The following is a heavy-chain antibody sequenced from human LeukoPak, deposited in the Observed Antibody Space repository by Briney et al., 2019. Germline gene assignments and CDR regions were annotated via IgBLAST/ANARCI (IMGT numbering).Heavy chain of an antibody. J-gene: IGHJ4*02. D-gene: IGHD3-22*01. V-gene: IGHV3-23*01. CDR1: GFTFGSYA. CDR2: ISGSGGST. CDR3: AKGHYDSSGYYRYYFDY. Sequence: PGGSLRLSCAASGFTFGSYAMSWVRQAPGKGLEWVSAISGSGGSTYYADSVKGRFTISRDNSKNTLYLQMNSLRAEDTAVYYCAKGHYDSSGYYRYYFDYWGQGTLVTVSS.